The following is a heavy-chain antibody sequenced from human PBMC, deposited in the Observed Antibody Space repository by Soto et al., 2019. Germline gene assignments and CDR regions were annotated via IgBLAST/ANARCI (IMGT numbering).Heavy chain of an antibody. CDR3: ARGYYYGSGSYSPYFDY. D-gene: IGHD3-10*01. J-gene: IGHJ4*02. V-gene: IGHV4-4*02. CDR2: IYHSGST. Sequence: SETLSLTCAVSSGSISSSNWWSWVRQPPGKGLEWIGEIYHSGSTNYNPSLKSRVTISVDTSKNQFSLKLGSVTAADTAVYYCARGYYYGSGSYSPYFDYWGQGTLVTVSS. CDR1: SGSISSSNW.